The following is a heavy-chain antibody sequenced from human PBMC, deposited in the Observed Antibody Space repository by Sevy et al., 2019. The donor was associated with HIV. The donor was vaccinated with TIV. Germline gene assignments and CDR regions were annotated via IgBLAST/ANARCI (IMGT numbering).Heavy chain of an antibody. CDR3: AKDGGSGSGPSAEYFHH. J-gene: IGHJ1*01. Sequence: GGSLRLSCAASGFTFDDYAMHWVRQAPGKGLEWVSGISWNSAFIGYADSVKGRLTISRANAKNSLYLQMNSLKPKDTAIYYCAKDGGSGSGPSAEYFHHWGQGTLVTVSS. D-gene: IGHD6-19*01. CDR1: GFTFDDYA. V-gene: IGHV3-9*01. CDR2: ISWNSAFI.